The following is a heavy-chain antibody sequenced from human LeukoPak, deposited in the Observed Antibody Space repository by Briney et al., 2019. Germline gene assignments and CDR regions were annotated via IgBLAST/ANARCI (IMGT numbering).Heavy chain of an antibody. CDR3: AGGRQLGRFDY. D-gene: IGHD3-16*01. CDR1: GYTFSTYY. CDR2: INPHGGST. V-gene: IGHV1-46*01. Sequence: ASVKVSCKTSGYTFSTYYVHWVRLAPGQGLDWMGIINPHGGSTSYPQKFQGRVSMTSDTSTGTVYMDLNSLTSEDTAVYYCAGGRQLGRFDYWGQGTLVSVS. J-gene: IGHJ4*02.